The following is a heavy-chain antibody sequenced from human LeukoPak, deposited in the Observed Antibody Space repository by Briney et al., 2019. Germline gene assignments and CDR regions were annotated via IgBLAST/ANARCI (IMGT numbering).Heavy chain of an antibody. V-gene: IGHV3-23*01. J-gene: IGHJ4*02. D-gene: IGHD4-17*01. CDR2: ISGSGGST. CDR1: GFTFSSYA. CDR3: AKDYGDYGCFDY. Sequence: GGSLRLSCAASGFTFSSYAMSWARQAPGKGLEWVSAISGSGGSTYYADSVKGRFTISRDNSKDTLYLQMNSLRAEDTAVYYCAKDYGDYGCFDYWGQGTLVTVSS.